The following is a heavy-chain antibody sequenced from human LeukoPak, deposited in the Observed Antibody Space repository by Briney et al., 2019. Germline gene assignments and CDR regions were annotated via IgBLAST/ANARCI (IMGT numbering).Heavy chain of an antibody. CDR1: GFNFNYFA. J-gene: IGHJ4*02. CDR3: SRIKYGGNSGYHFDY. D-gene: IGHD4-23*01. CDR2: IGDSGSGG. V-gene: IGHV3-23*01. Sequence: PGGSVRLSCSASGFNFNYFAMSWIRQAPGKRLEWVSTIGDSGSGGSYADSVRGRFTISRDNSKNIVYLQMHSLRVDDSAVYYCSRIKYGGNSGYHFDYWGQGTLVTVSS.